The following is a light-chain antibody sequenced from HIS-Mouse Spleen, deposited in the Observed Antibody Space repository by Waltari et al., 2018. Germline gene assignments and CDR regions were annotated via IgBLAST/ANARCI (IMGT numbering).Light chain of an antibody. CDR2: EDS. CDR3: YSTDSSGNHRV. CDR1: ALPKKY. V-gene: IGLV3-10*01. Sequence: SYELTQPPSVSVSPGQTARITCSGDALPKKYAYWYQQKSGQAPVLVIYEDSKRPSGIPGRFSGSSSGTMATLTISWAHVEDEADYYCYSTDSSGNHRVFGGGTKLTVL. J-gene: IGLJ2*01.